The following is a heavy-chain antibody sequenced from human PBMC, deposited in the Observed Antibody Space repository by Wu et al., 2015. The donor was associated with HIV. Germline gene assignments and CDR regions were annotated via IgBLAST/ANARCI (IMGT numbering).Heavy chain of an antibody. Sequence: QVQLAQSGAEVKKPGASVKVSCKASGYTFTGYYMHWVRQAPGQGLEWMGWINDDTGDTKYAQRFQGRVTMTRDTSISTAYMELRRLTSDDLAVYYCVRRQNWNLNNYHFDYWGQGTLVTVSS. CDR3: VRRQNWNLNNYHFDY. CDR2: INDDTGDT. V-gene: IGHV1-2*02. J-gene: IGHJ4*02. D-gene: IGHD1-1*01. CDR1: GYTFTGYY.